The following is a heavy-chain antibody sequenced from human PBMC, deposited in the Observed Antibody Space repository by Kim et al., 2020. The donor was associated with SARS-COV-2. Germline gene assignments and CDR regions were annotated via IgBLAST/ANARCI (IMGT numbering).Heavy chain of an antibody. CDR2: IYYSGST. CDR3: ARDPDGENWFDP. D-gene: IGHD7-27*01. V-gene: IGHV4-31*03. Sequence: SETLSLTCTVSGASISSGGYYWSWIRQHPGKDLEWIGYIYYSGSTYYNPSLKSRLSISVDTSKNQFSLNLSSVTAADTAVYYCARDPDGENWFDPWGQGT. CDR1: GASISSGGYY. J-gene: IGHJ5*02.